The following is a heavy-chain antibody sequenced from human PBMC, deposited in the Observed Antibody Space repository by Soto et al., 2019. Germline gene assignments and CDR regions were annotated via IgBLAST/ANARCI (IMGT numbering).Heavy chain of an antibody. V-gene: IGHV5-51*01. D-gene: IGHD3-22*01. CDR3: ARQGYYDSGGYFPFDY. CDR1: GYSFTSYW. J-gene: IGHJ4*02. Sequence: GESLKISFKGSGYSFTSYWIAWVRQMPGKGLELMGIIYPGDSDTRHSPAFQGQVTFSVDKSTSTAHLQWSSLKASDTAMYYCARQGYYDSGGYFPFDYWGQGTQVTVSS. CDR2: IYPGDSDT.